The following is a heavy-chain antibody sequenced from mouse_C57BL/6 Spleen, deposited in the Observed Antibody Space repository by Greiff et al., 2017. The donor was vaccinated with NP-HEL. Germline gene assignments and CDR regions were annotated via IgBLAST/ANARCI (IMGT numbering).Heavy chain of an antibody. V-gene: IGHV2-2*01. J-gene: IGHJ2*01. CDR1: GFSLTSYG. D-gene: IGHD2-3*01. Sequence: VQLQQSGPGLVQPSQSLSITCTVSGFSLTSYGVHWVRQSPGKGLEWLGVIWSGGSTDYNAAFISRLSISKDNSKSQVFFKMNSLQADDTAIYYCARTDDGYSVSYFDYWGQGTTLTVSS. CDR3: ARTDDGYSVSYFDY. CDR2: IWSGGST.